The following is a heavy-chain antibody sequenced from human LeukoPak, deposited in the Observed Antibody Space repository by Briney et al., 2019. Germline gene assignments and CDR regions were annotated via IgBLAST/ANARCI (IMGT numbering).Heavy chain of an antibody. CDR1: GFTFSSYS. Sequence: GESLRLSCAASGFTFSSYSMNWVRQAPGKGLEWVSYIGSSSSSIYYAGSVKGRFTISRDNAKNSLYLQMNSLRAEDTAVYYCARDVHYYGSGVFDYWGQGTLVTVSS. D-gene: IGHD3-10*01. J-gene: IGHJ4*02. CDR2: IGSSSSSI. CDR3: ARDVHYYGSGVFDY. V-gene: IGHV3-48*04.